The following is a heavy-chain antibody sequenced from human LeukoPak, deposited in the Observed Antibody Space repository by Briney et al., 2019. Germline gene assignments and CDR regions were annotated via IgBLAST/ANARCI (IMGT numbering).Heavy chain of an antibody. CDR2: IYYNGDT. D-gene: IGHD3-10*01. CDR1: EDTIAGYS. J-gene: IGHJ4*02. V-gene: IGHV4-59*12. CDR3: ARDTYYYASGSQTPHFDY. Sequence: SETLSLTCSVSEDTIAGYSWSWIRQPPGKGLEWIGYIYYNGDTNYNPSLQSRVTMSVDTSKNQFSLKLSSVTAADTAVYYCARDTYYYASGSQTPHFDYWGQGTLVTVSS.